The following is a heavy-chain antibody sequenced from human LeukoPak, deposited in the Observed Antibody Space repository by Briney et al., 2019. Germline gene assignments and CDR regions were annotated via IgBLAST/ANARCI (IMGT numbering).Heavy chain of an antibody. CDR1: GFTFSSYE. CDR3: ARQRYCSGGSCLDYFDY. Sequence: PGGSLRLSCAASGFTFSSYEMNWVRQAPGKGLEWVANIKQDGSEKDYVDSVKGRFTISRDNAKNTLYLQMNSLRAEDTAVYYCARQRYCSGGSCLDYFDYWGQGTLVTVSS. CDR2: IKQDGSEK. D-gene: IGHD2-15*01. V-gene: IGHV3-7*03. J-gene: IGHJ4*02.